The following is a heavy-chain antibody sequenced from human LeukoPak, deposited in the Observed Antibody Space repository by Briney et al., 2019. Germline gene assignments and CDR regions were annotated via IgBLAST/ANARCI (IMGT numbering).Heavy chain of an antibody. CDR2: ISSSSSYI. CDR3: ARDSSSWGKNDY. D-gene: IGHD6-13*01. Sequence: GGSLRLSCAASGFTFSSYSMNWVRQAQGKGLEGVSSISSSSSYIYYADSVKGRFTISRDNAKNSLYLQMNSLRAEDTAVYYCARDSSSWGKNDYWGQGTLVTVSS. V-gene: IGHV3-21*01. CDR1: GFTFSSYS. J-gene: IGHJ4*02.